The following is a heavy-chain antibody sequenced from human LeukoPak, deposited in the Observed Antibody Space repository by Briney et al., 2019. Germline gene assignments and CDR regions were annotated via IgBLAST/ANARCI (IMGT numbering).Heavy chain of an antibody. J-gene: IGHJ4*02. D-gene: IGHD1-26*01. CDR3: ARFDRIVGAPAY. CDR2: IYYSGST. Sequence: SETLSLTCTVSGGSISSNYWSWIRQPPGRGLEWIGYIYYSGSTNYNPSLKSRVTISADTSKNQFSLKVSSVTAADTAVYYCARFDRIVGAPAYWGQGTLVTVSS. CDR1: GGSISSNY. V-gene: IGHV4-59*01.